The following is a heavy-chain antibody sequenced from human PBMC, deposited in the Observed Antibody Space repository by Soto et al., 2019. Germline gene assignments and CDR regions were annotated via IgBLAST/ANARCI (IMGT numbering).Heavy chain of an antibody. CDR1: GGTFSSYA. CDR2: IIPIFGTA. CDR3: VRDKYSSSSDWFDP. D-gene: IGHD6-6*01. V-gene: IGHV1-69*06. J-gene: IGHJ5*02. Sequence: QVQLVQSGAEVKKPGSSVKVSCKASGGTFSSYAISWVRQAPGQGLEWMGGIIPIFGTANYAQKFQGRVTITADKSTSTSYMELSSLRSEDTAVHYCVRDKYSSSSDWFDPWGQGTLVTVSS.